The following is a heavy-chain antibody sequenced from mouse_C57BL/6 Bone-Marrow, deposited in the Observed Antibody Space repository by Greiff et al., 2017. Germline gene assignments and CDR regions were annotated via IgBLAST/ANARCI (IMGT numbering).Heavy chain of an antibody. J-gene: IGHJ3*01. CDR1: GYTFTSYW. V-gene: IGHV1-52*01. D-gene: IGHD1-1*01. Sequence: QVQLQQPGAELVRPGSSVKLSCKASGYTFTSYWMHWVKQRPIQGLEWIGNIDPSDSETHYNQKFKDKATLTVDKSSSTAYMQLSSLTSEDSAVYYCATYYYGSSSFAYWGQGTLVTVSA. CDR2: IDPSDSET. CDR3: ATYYYGSSSFAY.